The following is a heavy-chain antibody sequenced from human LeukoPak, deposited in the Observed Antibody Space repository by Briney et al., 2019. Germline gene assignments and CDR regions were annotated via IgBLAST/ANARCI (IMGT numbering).Heavy chain of an antibody. Sequence: GESLKISCKVSGYSFTTSWIGWVRQMPGKGLEWVGIIHPGKSDARYSPSFQGQVTISVDKSISTAYLQWHSLKAPDTAMYYCARHTDWNGFDYWGQGTVVTVSS. V-gene: IGHV5-51*01. CDR3: ARHTDWNGFDY. J-gene: IGHJ4*02. CDR1: GYSFTTSW. CDR2: IHPGKSDA. D-gene: IGHD1-1*01.